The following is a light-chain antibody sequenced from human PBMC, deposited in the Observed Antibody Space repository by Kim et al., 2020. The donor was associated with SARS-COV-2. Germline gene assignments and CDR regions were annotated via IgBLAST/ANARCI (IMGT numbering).Light chain of an antibody. CDR3: QSRDSSGKVV. CDR1: SLRRYY. V-gene: IGLV3-19*01. CDR2: GKN. J-gene: IGLJ2*01. Sequence: SSELTQDSAVSVALGQTVRITCQGDSLRRYYASWYQQKPGQAPVLVIYGKNNRPSGIPDRFSGSSSGNTASLTITGAQAEEEADYYCQSRDSSGKVVFGGGTQLTVL.